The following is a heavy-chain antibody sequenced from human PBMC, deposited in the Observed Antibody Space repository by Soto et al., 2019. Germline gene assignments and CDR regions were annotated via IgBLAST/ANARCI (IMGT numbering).Heavy chain of an antibody. CDR3: ASCMAVADYNWFDP. CDR2: IYYSGST. J-gene: IGHJ5*02. CDR1: GGSISSSSYY. D-gene: IGHD6-19*01. V-gene: IGHV4-39*01. Sequence: SETLSLTCTVSGGSISSSSYYWGWIRQPPGKGLEWIGSIYYSGSTYYNPSLKSRVTISVDTSKNQFSLKLSSVTAADTAVYYCASCMAVADYNWFDPWGQGTLVTVSS.